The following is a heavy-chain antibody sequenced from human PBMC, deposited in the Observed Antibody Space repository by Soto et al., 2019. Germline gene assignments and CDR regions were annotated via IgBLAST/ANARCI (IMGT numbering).Heavy chain of an antibody. CDR1: GFTFSSYG. Sequence: PGGSLRLSCAASGFTFSSYGMHWVRQAPGKGLEWVAVMWYDGSNKYYADSVKGRFTISRDNSKNTLYLQMNSLRAEDTAVYYCASGAVGDIVVVPAASDYWGQGTLVTVSS. J-gene: IGHJ4*02. CDR3: ASGAVGDIVVVPAASDY. D-gene: IGHD2-2*01. V-gene: IGHV3-33*01. CDR2: MWYDGSNK.